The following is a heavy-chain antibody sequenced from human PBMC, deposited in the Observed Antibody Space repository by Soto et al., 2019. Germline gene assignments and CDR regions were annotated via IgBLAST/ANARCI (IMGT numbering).Heavy chain of an antibody. J-gene: IGHJ6*02. V-gene: IGHV1-69*12. D-gene: IGHD6-13*01. Sequence: QVQLVQSGAEVKKPGSSVKVSCKTSGGTFRTSAISWVRQAPGHGLEWMGGIMPVFPTPDYAQKFQGRVTITADESTRTAYMELSSLGSEDTAVYYCARDKDRQQLGSNYYYIMDVWGQGTTVTVSS. CDR3: ARDKDRQQLGSNYYYIMDV. CDR1: GGTFRTSA. CDR2: IMPVFPTP.